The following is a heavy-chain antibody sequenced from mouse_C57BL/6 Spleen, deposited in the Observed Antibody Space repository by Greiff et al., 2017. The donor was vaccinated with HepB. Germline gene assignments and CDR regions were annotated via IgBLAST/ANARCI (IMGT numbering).Heavy chain of an antibody. CDR1: GFTFSSYG. V-gene: IGHV5-6*01. CDR2: ISSGGSYT. J-gene: IGHJ4*01. Sequence: DVQLVESGGDLVKPGGSLKLSCAASGFTFSSYGMSWVRQTPDKRLEWVATISSGGSYTYYPDSVKGRFTISRDNAKNTLYLQMSSLKSEDTAMYYCSRHRSTTVVATAAMDYWGQGTSVTVSS. CDR3: SRHRSTTVVATAAMDY. D-gene: IGHD1-1*01.